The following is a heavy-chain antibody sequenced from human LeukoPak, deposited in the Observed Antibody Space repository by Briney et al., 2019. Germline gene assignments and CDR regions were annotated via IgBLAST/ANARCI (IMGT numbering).Heavy chain of an antibody. D-gene: IGHD5-12*01. CDR2: ISSSGSTI. Sequence: PGGSLRLSCAASGFTFSNYEMNWVRQAPGKGLEWVSYISSSGSTIYYADSVKGRFTISRDNAKNSLYLQMNSLRAEDTAVYYCARDLGYGSDYWGQGTLVTVSS. J-gene: IGHJ4*02. CDR1: GFTFSNYE. CDR3: ARDLGYGSDY. V-gene: IGHV3-48*03.